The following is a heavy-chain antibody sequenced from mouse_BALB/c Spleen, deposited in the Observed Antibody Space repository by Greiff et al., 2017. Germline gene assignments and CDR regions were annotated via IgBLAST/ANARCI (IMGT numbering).Heavy chain of an antibody. Sequence: VQLKQSGAELVKPGASVKLSCTASGFNIKDTYMHWVKQRPEQGLEWIGRIDPANGNTKYDPKFQGKATITADTSSNTAYLQLSSLTSEDTAVYYCAREEGDGYYVRYFDVWGAGTTVTVSS. CDR2: IDPANGNT. J-gene: IGHJ1*01. CDR1: GFNIKDTY. V-gene: IGHV14-3*02. CDR3: AREEGDGYYVRYFDV. D-gene: IGHD2-3*01.